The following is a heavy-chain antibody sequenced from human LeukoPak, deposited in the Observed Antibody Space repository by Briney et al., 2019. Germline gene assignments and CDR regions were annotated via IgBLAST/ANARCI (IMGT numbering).Heavy chain of an antibody. V-gene: IGHV3-30-3*01. CDR2: ISYDGSNK. J-gene: IGHJ4*02. D-gene: IGHD2/OR15-2a*01. Sequence: GGSLRLSCAASGFTFSSYAMRWVRQAPGKGLEWVAVISYDGSNKYYADSVKGRFPISRDNSKNTLYLQMNSLRAEDTAVYYCAREDDTRAGNIVDYWGQGTLVTVSA. CDR3: AREDDTRAGNIVDY. CDR1: GFTFSSYA.